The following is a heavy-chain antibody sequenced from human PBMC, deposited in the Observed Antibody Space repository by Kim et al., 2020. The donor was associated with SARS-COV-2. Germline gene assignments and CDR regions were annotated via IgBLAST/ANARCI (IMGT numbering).Heavy chain of an antibody. V-gene: IGHV1-3*01. CDR3: ARVYCSSTSCQYYFDY. D-gene: IGHD2-2*01. Sequence: KFKGRVTITRDTSANTAYMELSSLTSEDTAVYYCARVYCSSTSCQYYFDYWGQGTLVTVSS. J-gene: IGHJ4*02.